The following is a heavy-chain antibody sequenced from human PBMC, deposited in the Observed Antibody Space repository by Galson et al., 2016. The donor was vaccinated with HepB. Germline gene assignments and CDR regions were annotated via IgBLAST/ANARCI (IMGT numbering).Heavy chain of an antibody. Sequence: QSGAEVKKPGESLKISCKGSGYIFTSYWIGWVRQMPGKGLEWMGIINPGDSDTRYSPSFQGRVNISADKSISTAHLQRSSLKASDTAMYYCASSPGYCSDDSCSWSWGQGTLVTVSS. V-gene: IGHV5-51*01. CDR2: INPGDSDT. CDR3: ASSPGYCSDDSCSWS. CDR1: GYIFTSYW. J-gene: IGHJ4*02. D-gene: IGHD2-15*01.